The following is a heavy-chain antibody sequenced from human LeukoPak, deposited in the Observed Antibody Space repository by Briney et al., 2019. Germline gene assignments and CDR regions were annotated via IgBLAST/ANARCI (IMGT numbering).Heavy chain of an antibody. CDR2: INHSGST. CDR3: ASTSYCGGDCYSRRVEH. Sequence: SEILSLTCTVSGGSISSYYWSWIRQPPGKGLEWIGEINHSGSTNYNPSLKSRVTISVDTSKNQFSLKLSSVTAADTAVYYCASTSYCGGDCYSRRVEHWGQGTLVTVSS. J-gene: IGHJ4*02. D-gene: IGHD2-21*02. CDR1: GGSISSYY. V-gene: IGHV4-34*01.